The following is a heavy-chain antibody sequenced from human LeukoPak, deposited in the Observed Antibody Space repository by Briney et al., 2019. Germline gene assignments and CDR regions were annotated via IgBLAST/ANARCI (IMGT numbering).Heavy chain of an antibody. CDR3: AKDRAIFGVVTPFDP. Sequence: GRCLRLSCAASGFTSSSYAMSWVRQAPGKGLEWVSAIGGSGGSTYYAVSVKCRFTISRVDSKNTLYLQTNSLRAEYTAVYYCAKDRAIFGVVTPFDPWGQGTLVTVSS. J-gene: IGHJ5*02. CDR1: GFTSSSYA. CDR2: IGGSGGST. V-gene: IGHV3-23*01. D-gene: IGHD3-3*01.